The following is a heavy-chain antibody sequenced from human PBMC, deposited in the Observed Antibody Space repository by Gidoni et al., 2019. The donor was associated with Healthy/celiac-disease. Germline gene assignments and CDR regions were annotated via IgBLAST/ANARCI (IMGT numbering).Heavy chain of an antibody. D-gene: IGHD6-19*01. CDR2: IYYSGST. CDR3: ARRPGIAVAGLPGGTPGYYYYYGMDV. J-gene: IGHJ6*02. Sequence: QLQLQESGPGLVKPSETLSLTCTVSGGSISSSSYYWGWIRQPPGKGLEWIGSIYYSGSTYYNPSLKSRVTISVDTSKNQFSLKLSSVTAADTAVYYCARRPGIAVAGLPGGTPGYYYYYGMDVWGQGTTVTVSS. V-gene: IGHV4-39*01. CDR1: GGSISSSSYY.